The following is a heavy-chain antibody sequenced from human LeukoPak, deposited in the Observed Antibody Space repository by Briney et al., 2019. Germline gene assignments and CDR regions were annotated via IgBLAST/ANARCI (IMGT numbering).Heavy chain of an antibody. V-gene: IGHV1-46*01. CDR2: INPSGGST. CDR1: GYTFTSYY. CDR3: ARGGRITMQGSGFDY. Sequence: GASVKVSCKASGYTFTSYYMHWVRQAPGQGLEWMGIINPSGGSTSYAQKFQGRVTMTRDMSTSTVYMELSSLRSEDTAVYYCARGGRITMQGSGFDYWGQGTLVTVSS. D-gene: IGHD3-10*01. J-gene: IGHJ4*02.